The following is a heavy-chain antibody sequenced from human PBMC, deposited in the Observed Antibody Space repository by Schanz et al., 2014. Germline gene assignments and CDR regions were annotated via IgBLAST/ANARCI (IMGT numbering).Heavy chain of an antibody. J-gene: IGHJ6*02. CDR1: GGTFNSYT. Sequence: VQLEQSGAEVKKPGSSMKVSCKASGGTFNSYTINWVRQAPGQGLKWMGRIIPILGIANYAQKFQGRVTITADRSTSSIYMELRSLGSDDTSVYYCARVQDDIVTGSDSYYGMDVWGQGTTVTVSS. CDR3: ARVQDDIVTGSDSYYGMDV. CDR2: IIPILGIA. D-gene: IGHD3-9*01. V-gene: IGHV1-69*02.